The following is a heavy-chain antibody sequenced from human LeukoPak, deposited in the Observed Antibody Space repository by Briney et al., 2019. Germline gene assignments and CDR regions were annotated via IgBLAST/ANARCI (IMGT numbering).Heavy chain of an antibody. Sequence: GGSLRLSCAASGFTVSSDYVTWVRQAPGKGLEWVSGIYSDGKTNYANSVKGRFTISRDNSKNTVYLQMNSLRAEDTAVYYCAKPARTDAFDIWGQGTMVTVSS. D-gene: IGHD1-14*01. J-gene: IGHJ3*02. V-gene: IGHV3-66*04. CDR3: AKPARTDAFDI. CDR2: IYSDGKT. CDR1: GFTVSSDY.